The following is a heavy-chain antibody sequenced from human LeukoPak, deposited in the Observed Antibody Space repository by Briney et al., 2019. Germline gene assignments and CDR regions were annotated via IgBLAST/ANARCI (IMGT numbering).Heavy chain of an antibody. CDR1: GFTFSSYA. D-gene: IGHD4-17*01. CDR3: ARDQAVTTSALFDY. V-gene: IGHV3-30-3*01. Sequence: GGSLRLSCAASGFTFSSYAMHWVRQAPGKGLEWVAVISYDGSNKYYADSVKGRFTISRDNSKNTLYLQMSSLRAEDTAVYYCARDQAVTTSALFDYWGQGTLVTVSS. J-gene: IGHJ4*02. CDR2: ISYDGSNK.